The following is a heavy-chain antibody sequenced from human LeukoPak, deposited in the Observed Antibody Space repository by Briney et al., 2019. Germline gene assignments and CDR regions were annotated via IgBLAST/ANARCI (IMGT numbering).Heavy chain of an antibody. V-gene: IGHV3-23*01. CDR3: AKGQQLVRSGWFDP. J-gene: IGHJ5*02. CDR1: GFTFSNCA. Sequence: GGSLRLSCAASGFTFSNCAMSWVGQAPGEGLEWVSAISGSGSSTYYADSVKGRFTISRDNSKNTLYLQMNSLRAEDTAVYYCAKGQQLVRSGWFDPWGQGTLVTVSS. CDR2: ISGSGSST. D-gene: IGHD6-13*01.